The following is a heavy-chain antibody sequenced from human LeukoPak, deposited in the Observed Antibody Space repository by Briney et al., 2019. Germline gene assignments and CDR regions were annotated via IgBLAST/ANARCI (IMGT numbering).Heavy chain of an antibody. V-gene: IGHV3-33*03. CDR1: VFSFSSHA. D-gene: IGHD5-18*01. CDR3: AKARAGYGNSWLDP. Sequence: GSSLRLSCAASVFSFSSHAMNWVRQAPGKGLEWVAVIWYDASKKYYGESVKGRFTISRDNSKNMVYLQMDSLRVEDTAIYYCAKARAGYGNSWLDPWGQGSLVVVSS. J-gene: IGHJ5*02. CDR2: IWYDASKK.